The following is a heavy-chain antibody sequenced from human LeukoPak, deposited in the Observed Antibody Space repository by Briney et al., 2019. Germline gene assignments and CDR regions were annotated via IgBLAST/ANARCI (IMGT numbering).Heavy chain of an antibody. V-gene: IGHV3-9*01. CDR2: ITWNGGTI. CDR3: AKDVTGIGAFDI. CDR1: GFTFDNYA. D-gene: IGHD1-20*01. J-gene: IGHJ3*02. Sequence: GASLRLSCAASGFTFDNYAMHWVRQGPGKGLEWVSGITWNGGTIGYADSVKGRFTISRDNAKNSLYLQMNSLRAEDTALYYCAKDVTGIGAFDIWGQGTMVTVSS.